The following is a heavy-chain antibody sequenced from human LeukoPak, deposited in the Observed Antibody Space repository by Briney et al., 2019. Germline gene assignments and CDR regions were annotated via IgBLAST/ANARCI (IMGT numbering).Heavy chain of an antibody. CDR3: ARTPYLAWRFWSGQNSVNWFDP. V-gene: IGHV3-74*01. CDR1: GFTFSRYW. CDR2: INSDGSYT. J-gene: IGHJ5*02. D-gene: IGHD3-3*01. Sequence: PGGSLRLSCAASGFTFSRYWMHWVRQAPGKGLVWVSRINSDGSYTSYADFVKGRFIISRDNAKNTVYLQMNSLRSEDTAVYYCARTPYLAWRFWSGQNSVNWFDPWGQGTLVTVSS.